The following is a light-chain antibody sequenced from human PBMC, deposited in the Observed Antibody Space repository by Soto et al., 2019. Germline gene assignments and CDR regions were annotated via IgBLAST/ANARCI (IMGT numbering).Light chain of an antibody. V-gene: IGLV2-14*01. CDR1: SSDVGGYNY. CDR3: SSYTTSSTI. Sequence: QSALTQPASVSGSPGQSINISSIGTSSDVGGYNYVSWYQQHPGQAPKLMIYDVSNRPSGVSNRFSGSKSGNTASLTISGLQAEDEADYYCSSYTTSSTIFGTGTKVTVL. J-gene: IGLJ1*01. CDR2: DVS.